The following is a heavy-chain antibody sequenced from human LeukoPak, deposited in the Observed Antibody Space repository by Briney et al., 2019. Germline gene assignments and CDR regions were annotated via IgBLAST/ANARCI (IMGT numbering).Heavy chain of an antibody. Sequence: GGSLRLSCAASGFTVSSNYMSWVRQAPGKGLEWVSVIYSGGSTYYADSVKGRFTISRDNSKNTLYLQMNSLRAEDTAVYYCARDQNSGYDSDYYYYGMDVWGQGTTDTVSS. CDR2: IYSGGST. J-gene: IGHJ6*02. D-gene: IGHD5-12*01. V-gene: IGHV3-66*01. CDR3: ARDQNSGYDSDYYYYGMDV. CDR1: GFTVSSNY.